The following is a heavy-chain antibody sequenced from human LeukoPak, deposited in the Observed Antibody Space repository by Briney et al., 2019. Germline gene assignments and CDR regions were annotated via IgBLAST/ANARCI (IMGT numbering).Heavy chain of an antibody. D-gene: IGHD3-10*01. CDR2: ISNTGSDT. CDR3: AKVPYSDYGSGRPPFMDI. V-gene: IGHV3-23*01. Sequence: PGGSLRLSCAASGFTFSNYAMSWVRQAPGKGLEWVSTISNTGSDTYYADSVKGRFTVSRDNSESTLYLQMNNLRAEDTAIHYCAKVPYSDYGSGRPPFMDIWGQGTTVAGSS. J-gene: IGHJ6*02. CDR1: GFTFSNYA.